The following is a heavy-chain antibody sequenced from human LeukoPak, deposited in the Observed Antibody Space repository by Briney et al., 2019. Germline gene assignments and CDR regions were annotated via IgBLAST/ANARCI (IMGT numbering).Heavy chain of an antibody. Sequence: SETLSLTCTVSGGSIRSSSYYWGWIRQPPGKGLEWIGSIYYSGSTYYNPSLKSRLTLSVDTSKNQFSLKLSSVTAADTAVYYCARNRYYYGSGNYGVPNWFDPWGQGTLVTVSS. D-gene: IGHD3-10*01. CDR3: ARNRYYYGSGNYGVPNWFDP. J-gene: IGHJ5*02. CDR2: IYYSGST. V-gene: IGHV4-39*01. CDR1: GGSIRSSSYY.